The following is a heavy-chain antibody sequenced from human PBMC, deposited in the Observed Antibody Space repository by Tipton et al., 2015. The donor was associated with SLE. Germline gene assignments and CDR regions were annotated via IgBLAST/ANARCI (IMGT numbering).Heavy chain of an antibody. Sequence: TLSLTCAVYGGSLSGYYWSWIRQPPGEGVGGIGEINHSGSTNYNPSLKSRVTISLDTSKNQFSLRLSSVTAADTAVYYCARGLSGYSSSWFYYYYGMDVWGQGTTVTVSS. V-gene: IGHV4-34*01. CDR3: ARGLSGYSSSWFYYYYGMDV. CDR2: INHSGST. J-gene: IGHJ6*02. D-gene: IGHD6-13*01. CDR1: GGSLSGYY.